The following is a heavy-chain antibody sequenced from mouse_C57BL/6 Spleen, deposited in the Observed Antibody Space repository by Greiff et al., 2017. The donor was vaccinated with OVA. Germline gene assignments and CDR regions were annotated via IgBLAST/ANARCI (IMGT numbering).Heavy chain of an antibody. CDR3: AKFITTFMDY. CDR1: GFTFSDYG. V-gene: IGHV5-17*01. Sequence: EVKLMESGGGLVKPGGSLKLSCAASGFTFSDYGMHWVRQAPEKGLEWVAYISSGSSTIYYADTVKGRFTISRDNAKNTLFLQMTSLRSEDTARYYCAKFITTFMDYWGKGTSVTVSS. D-gene: IGHD1-1*01. CDR2: ISSGSSTI. J-gene: IGHJ4*01.